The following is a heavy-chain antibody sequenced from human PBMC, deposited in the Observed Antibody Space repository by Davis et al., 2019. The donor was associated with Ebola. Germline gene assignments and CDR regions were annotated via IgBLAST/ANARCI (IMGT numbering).Heavy chain of an antibody. Sequence: GESLKISCAASGFTFRSHAMSWVRQAPGKGLEWVANIKQDGSEKYYVNSEKGRFIISRDNAKNSLYLQMNSLRAEDTAVYYCARRSSQALDWAQGTLVTVSS. CDR2: IKQDGSEK. V-gene: IGHV3-7*01. CDR1: GFTFRSHA. J-gene: IGHJ4*02. D-gene: IGHD6-6*01. CDR3: ARRSSQALD.